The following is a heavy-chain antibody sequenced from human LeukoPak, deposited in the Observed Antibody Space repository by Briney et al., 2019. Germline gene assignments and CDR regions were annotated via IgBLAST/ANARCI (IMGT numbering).Heavy chain of an antibody. V-gene: IGHV3-33*01. Sequence: GSLRLSCAASGFTFGSYGMHWVRQAPGKGLEWVAVIWYDGSNKYYADSVKGRFTISRDNSKNTLYLQMNSLRAEDTAVYYCARAKHDRGTVDTDAYYFDYWGQGTLVTVSS. J-gene: IGHJ4*02. CDR1: GFTFGSYG. CDR2: IWYDGSNK. D-gene: IGHD1-14*01. CDR3: ARAKHDRGTVDTDAYYFDY.